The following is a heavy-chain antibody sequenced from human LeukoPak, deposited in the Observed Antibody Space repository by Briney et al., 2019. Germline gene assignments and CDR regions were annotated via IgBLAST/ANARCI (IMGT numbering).Heavy chain of an antibody. D-gene: IGHD2-15*01. CDR3: ALGAALKLGCEY. CDR1: GFTFSDSY. J-gene: IGHJ4*02. V-gene: IGHV3-11*04. Sequence: PGGSLRLSCAASGFTFSDSYMSWIHQAPGEGLERVSYISSSGSTIYYADSVKGRFTISRDNAKNSLYLQMNSLRAEDTAVYYCALGAALKLGCEYWCKGVLFTVTS. CDR2: ISSSGSTI.